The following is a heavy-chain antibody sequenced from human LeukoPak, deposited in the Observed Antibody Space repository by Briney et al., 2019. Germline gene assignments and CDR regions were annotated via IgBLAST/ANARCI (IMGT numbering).Heavy chain of an antibody. V-gene: IGHV3-74*01. CDR1: GFTFRSYW. CDR3: ARHNYGYDY. Sequence: GGSLRLSCAASGFTFRSYWMHWVRQAPGKGLVWVSHIHSDGSSTGYADSVQGRFTISRDNAKNTLYLQMNSLRAEDTAVYYCARHNYGYDYWGQGTLVTVSS. CDR2: IHSDGSST. J-gene: IGHJ4*02. D-gene: IGHD3-10*01.